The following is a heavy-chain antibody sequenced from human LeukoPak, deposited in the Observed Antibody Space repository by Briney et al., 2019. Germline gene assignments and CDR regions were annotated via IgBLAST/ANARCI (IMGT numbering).Heavy chain of an antibody. CDR2: IRGRSDTT. J-gene: IGHJ2*01. V-gene: IGHV3-48*04. D-gene: IGHD2-15*01. Sequence: GGSLRLSCAASGFTFTMSSMNWLRQAPGKGLEWIAFIRGRSDTTYYADSVKGRFTISRDNADNSLTLQMSSLRVEDTAVYYCARDPLAAATEWYFDFWGRGSLVTVSS. CDR1: GFTFTMSS. CDR3: ARDPLAAATEWYFDF.